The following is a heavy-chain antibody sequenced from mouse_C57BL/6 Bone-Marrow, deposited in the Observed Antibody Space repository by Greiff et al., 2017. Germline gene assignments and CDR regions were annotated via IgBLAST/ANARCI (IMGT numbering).Heavy chain of an antibody. D-gene: IGHD1-1*01. J-gene: IGHJ2*01. V-gene: IGHV5-17*01. CDR1: GFTFSDYG. CDR3: ARPTALNYDSPYFVDY. Sequence: EVKLVESGGGLVKPGGSLKLSCAASGFTFSDYGMHWVRQAPEQGLEWVAYISSGSSTINYADKVKGRFTLSIDNATNTLFLQLTSLRSEDSAMDYGARPTALNYDSPYFVDYWGQGTTLTVSS. CDR2: ISSGSSTI.